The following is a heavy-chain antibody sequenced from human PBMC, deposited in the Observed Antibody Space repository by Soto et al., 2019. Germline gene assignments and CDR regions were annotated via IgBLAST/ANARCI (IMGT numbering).Heavy chain of an antibody. CDR2: MHPGDSDT. CDR1: GYSFSNNW. CDR3: ARDNRYSSNWFEGWFDP. V-gene: IGHV5-51*03. D-gene: IGHD6-13*01. J-gene: IGHJ5*02. Sequence: EVQLVQSGAEVKKAGESLKISCKGSGYSFSNNWVGWVRQMPGTGLEWMGIMHPGDSDTRYSPSFQGQVTISADKSINTAYLQWSSLKTSDSAMYYCARDNRYSSNWFEGWFDPWGQGTLVTVSS.